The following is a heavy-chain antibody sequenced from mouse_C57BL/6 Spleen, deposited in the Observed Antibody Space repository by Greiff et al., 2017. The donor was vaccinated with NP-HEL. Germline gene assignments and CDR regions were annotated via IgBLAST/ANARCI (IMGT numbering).Heavy chain of an antibody. Sequence: VQLQQPGAELVKPGASVKMSCKASGYTFTSYWITWVKQRPGQGLEWIGDIYPGSGSTNYNEKFKSKATLTVDTSSSTAYMQLSSLTSEDSAVYYCARSATQALYFDYWGQGTTLTVSS. CDR3: ARSATQALYFDY. D-gene: IGHD3-2*02. CDR1: GYTFTSYW. J-gene: IGHJ2*01. CDR2: IYPGSGST. V-gene: IGHV1-55*01.